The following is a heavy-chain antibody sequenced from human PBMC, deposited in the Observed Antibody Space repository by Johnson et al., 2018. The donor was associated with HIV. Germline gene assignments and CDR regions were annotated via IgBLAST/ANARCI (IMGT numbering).Heavy chain of an antibody. CDR3: ARRVRGYFDWLPGRGDGFDI. D-gene: IGHD3-9*01. Sequence: QVQLVESGGAVVQPGRSLRLSCVASGFTFSSYAMHWVRQAPGKGLDWVALISYDGSNKYFADSVKVRFAISRDNSKNTLYLQMNSLRAEDTALYYCARRVRGYFDWLPGRGDGFDIWGQGTMLTVSS. CDR2: ISYDGSNK. V-gene: IGHV3-30*09. CDR1: GFTFSSYA. J-gene: IGHJ3*02.